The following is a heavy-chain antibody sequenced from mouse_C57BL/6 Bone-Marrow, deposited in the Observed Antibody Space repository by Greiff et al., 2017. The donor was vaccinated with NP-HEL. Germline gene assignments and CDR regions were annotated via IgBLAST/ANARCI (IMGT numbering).Heavy chain of an antibody. CDR2: INPSSGYT. D-gene: IGHD1-1*01. CDR3: ARGTHYYGSRQDYAMDY. Sequence: QVQLKQSGAELARPGASVKMSCKASGYTFTSYTMHWVKQRPGQGLEWIGYINPSSGYTKYNQKFKDKATLTADKSSSTAYMQLSSLTSEDSAVYYCARGTHYYGSRQDYAMDYWGQGTSVTVSS. CDR1: GYTFTSYT. V-gene: IGHV1-4*01. J-gene: IGHJ4*01.